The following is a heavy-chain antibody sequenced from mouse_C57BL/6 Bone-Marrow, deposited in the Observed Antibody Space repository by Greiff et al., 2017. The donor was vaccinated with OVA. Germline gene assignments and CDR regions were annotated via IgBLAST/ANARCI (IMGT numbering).Heavy chain of an antibody. CDR1: GYAFSSSW. CDR3: ARPVTTGYYFAY. Sequence: VQLQQSGPELVKPGASVKLSCKASGYAFSSSWMDWVKQRPGNGLEWIGEIYPGDGDTNYNEKFKGKATLTADTSSSTAYMQLSSLTSADSAFDYCARPVTTGYYFAYWGQGTLVTVSA. CDR2: IYPGDGDT. J-gene: IGHJ3*01. D-gene: IGHD1-1*01. V-gene: IGHV1-82*01.